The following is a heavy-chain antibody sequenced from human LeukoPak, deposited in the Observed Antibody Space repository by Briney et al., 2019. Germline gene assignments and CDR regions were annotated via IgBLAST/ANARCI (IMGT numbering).Heavy chain of an antibody. Sequence: SETLSLTCSVSGFSISSVYYWGWIRQPPGKGLEWIGSIYHGGSTYYNASLKSRVTISVDTSKNQFSLKVTSVTAADTAVYYCAREQRDGYRRFDYWGQGTLVTVSS. V-gene: IGHV4-38-2*02. CDR1: GFSISSVYY. J-gene: IGHJ4*02. CDR2: IYHGGST. CDR3: AREQRDGYRRFDY. D-gene: IGHD5-24*01.